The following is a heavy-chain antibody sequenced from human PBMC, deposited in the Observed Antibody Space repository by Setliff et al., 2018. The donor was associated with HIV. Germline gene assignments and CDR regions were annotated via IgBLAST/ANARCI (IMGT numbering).Heavy chain of an antibody. D-gene: IGHD4-17*01. J-gene: IGHJ4*02. Sequence: LRLSCAASGFTFSRYWMGWVRQAPGKGLEWVANIKQDGSDKYYVDSVKGRFIISRDNAKNSVYLQMNSLRAEDTAVYYCARIPYSDSFFDSWGQGTLVTVSS. CDR2: IKQDGSDK. V-gene: IGHV3-7*03. CDR3: ARIPYSDSFFDS. CDR1: GFTFSRYW.